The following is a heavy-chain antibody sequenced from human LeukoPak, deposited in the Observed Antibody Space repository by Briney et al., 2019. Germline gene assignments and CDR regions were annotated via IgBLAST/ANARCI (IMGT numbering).Heavy chain of an antibody. CDR3: AHNVYCSSTSCYEMDV. D-gene: IGHD2-2*01. Sequence: SETLSLTCDVSGYSIRSGSYWGWIRQPPGKGLEWIGCMFHSGDTYHNPSLKSRVTISADTSKNQFSLKLSSVTAADTAVYYCAHNVYCSSTSCYEMDVWGKGTTVTVSS. CDR2: MFHSGDT. J-gene: IGHJ6*04. V-gene: IGHV4-38-2*01. CDR1: GYSIRSGSY.